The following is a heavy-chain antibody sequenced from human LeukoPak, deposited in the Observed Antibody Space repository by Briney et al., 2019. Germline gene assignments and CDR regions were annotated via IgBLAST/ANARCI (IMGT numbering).Heavy chain of an antibody. V-gene: IGHV6-1*01. CDR2: IYYRSKWLN. CDR3: TRGDCSDGICNKDGPFDV. CDR1: GDSVSSNRAA. D-gene: IGHD2-15*01. J-gene: IGHJ3*01. Sequence: SQTLSLTCAISGDSVSSNRAAWNWIRQSPSRGLEWLGRIYYRSKWLNDYAPSVRSRLSINPDTPKNQFSLQLKSVTLEDTAVYYCTRGDCSDGICNKDGPFDVWGQGTTVTVSS.